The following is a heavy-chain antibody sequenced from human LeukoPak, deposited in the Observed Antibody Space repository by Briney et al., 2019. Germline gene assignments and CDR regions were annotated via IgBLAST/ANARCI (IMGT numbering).Heavy chain of an antibody. CDR1: GFTFSSYA. Sequence: PGGSLRLSCAASGFTFSSYAMHWVRQAPGKGLEWVAVISYDGSNKYYADSVKGRFTISRDNSKNTLYLQMNSLRAEDTAVYYCARDWGSRPGHYYYYYMDVWGKGTTVTVSS. CDR2: ISYDGSNK. J-gene: IGHJ6*03. V-gene: IGHV3-30*04. D-gene: IGHD3-16*01. CDR3: ARDWGSRPGHYYYYYMDV.